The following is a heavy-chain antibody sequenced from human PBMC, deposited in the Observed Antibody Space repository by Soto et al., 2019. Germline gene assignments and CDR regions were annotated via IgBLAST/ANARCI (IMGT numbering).Heavy chain of an antibody. CDR1: AFSLSTSGVG. D-gene: IGHD3-9*01. CDR3: ARRGPEDWPLDY. J-gene: IGHJ4*02. CDR2: TYWDDAM. Sequence: QITLKESGPTLVKPTQTLTLTCTFSAFSLSTSGVGVGWIRQPPGEALEWLAATYWDDAMEYSPTLKNRLTITRDISKDQVVLTITIVGPVDTGSYYCARRGPEDWPLDYWGEGTLVTVSS. V-gene: IGHV2-5*02.